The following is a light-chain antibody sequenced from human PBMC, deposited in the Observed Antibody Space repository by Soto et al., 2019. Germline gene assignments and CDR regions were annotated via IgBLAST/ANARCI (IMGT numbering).Light chain of an antibody. CDR3: QQNYSSPLT. J-gene: IGKJ2*01. Sequence: EIQMTQSPASLSASVGDSVTITCRASQSISPCLNWYQQRPGKAPSLLIFAASTWQRGVPARFSGSGSGTEFTLTINSLQREDFATYYCQQNYSSPLTFGQGTNLDIK. CDR1: QSISPC. CDR2: AAS. V-gene: IGKV1-39*01.